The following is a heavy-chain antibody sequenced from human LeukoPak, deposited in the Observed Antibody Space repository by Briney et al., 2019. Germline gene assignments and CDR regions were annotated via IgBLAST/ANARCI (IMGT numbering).Heavy chain of an antibody. CDR1: GGSINSSSYY. V-gene: IGHV4-39*07. CDR2: IYYGGST. CDR3: ATGNYDSFDY. D-gene: IGHD3-22*01. Sequence: SETLSLTCAVSGGSINSSSYYWGWIRQPPGKGLEWIGSIYYGGSTYYNPSLKSRVTISVDMSKNQFSLKLSSVTAADTAVYYCATGNYDSFDYWGQGTLVTVSS. J-gene: IGHJ4*02.